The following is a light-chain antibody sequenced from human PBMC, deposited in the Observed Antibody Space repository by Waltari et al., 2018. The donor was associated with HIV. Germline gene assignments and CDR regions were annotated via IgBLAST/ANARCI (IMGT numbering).Light chain of an antibody. CDR1: SSNLRPDY. CDR3: GTWDRSLGGGV. J-gene: IGLJ3*02. Sequence: QSVLTQPPSVSAAPGQKVAISCSVSSSNLRPDYVSWYQHVPGSAPKLLIYDNDKRPSGTPDRFSGSKSGTSATLDITGLQTGDGADYYCGTWDRSLGGGVFGGGTKLTVL. V-gene: IGLV1-51*01. CDR2: DND.